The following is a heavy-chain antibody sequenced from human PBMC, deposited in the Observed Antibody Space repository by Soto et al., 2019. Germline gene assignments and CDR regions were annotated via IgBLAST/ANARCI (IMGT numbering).Heavy chain of an antibody. CDR1: GFTFSSYG. V-gene: IGHV3-33*01. J-gene: IGHJ4*02. Sequence: QVQLVESGGGVVQPGRSLRLSCAASGFTFSSYGMHWVRQAPGKGLEWVAVIWFDGSNKFYADSVKGRFTISRDNSKNTVSLQTNSLRDEDPAAYYCATTGPYWGQGTLVTVSS. CDR3: ATTGPY. CDR2: IWFDGSNK.